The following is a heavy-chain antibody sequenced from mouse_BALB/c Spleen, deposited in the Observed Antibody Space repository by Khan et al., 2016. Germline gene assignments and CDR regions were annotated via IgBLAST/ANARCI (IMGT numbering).Heavy chain of an antibody. CDR2: IWAGGST. Sequence: QVPLTPSGPGLVAPSQSLSITCTVSGFSLTNSGVHWVRQPPRKGLDWLGVIWAGGSTDYNSALMSRLSITSDTTQNQVFLKMNSLQTDDTAMYYCARDDQDFDAWFASWGQGTLVTVSA. V-gene: IGHV2-9*02. CDR1: GFSLTNSG. J-gene: IGHJ3*01. CDR3: ARDDQDFDAWFAS.